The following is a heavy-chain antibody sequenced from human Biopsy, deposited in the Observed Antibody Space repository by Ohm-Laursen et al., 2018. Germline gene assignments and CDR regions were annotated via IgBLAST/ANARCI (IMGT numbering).Heavy chain of an antibody. J-gene: IGHJ4*02. CDR3: ARDVFCTTTSCYLFEY. Sequence: SLRLSCAAFGFDFSSYGMHWVRQTPGKGLEWVALIWDNGNNKYYADSVNGRFTISGDNAKDTLYLEMNSLRAEDTAVYYCARDVFCTTTSCYLFEYWGQGTLVTVSS. V-gene: IGHV3-33*01. CDR1: GFDFSSYG. D-gene: IGHD2-2*01. CDR2: IWDNGNNK.